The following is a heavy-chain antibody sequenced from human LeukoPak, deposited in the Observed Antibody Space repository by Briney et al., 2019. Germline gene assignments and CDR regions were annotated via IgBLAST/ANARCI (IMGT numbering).Heavy chain of an antibody. J-gene: IGHJ6*02. CDR2: IKQDGSEK. CDR1: GFTVSSNY. Sequence: GGSLRLSCAASGFTVSSNYMSWVRQAPGKGLEWVANIKQDGSEKYYVDSVKGRFTISRDNAKNSLYLQMNSLRAEDTAVYYCARVGSKGRYYYYGMDVWGQGTTVTVSS. V-gene: IGHV3-7*01. CDR3: ARVGSKGRYYYYGMDV. D-gene: IGHD4-11*01.